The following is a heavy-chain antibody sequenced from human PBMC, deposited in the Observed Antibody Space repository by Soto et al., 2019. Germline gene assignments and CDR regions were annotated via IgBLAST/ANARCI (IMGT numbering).Heavy chain of an antibody. CDR3: ARSGHNPDNYYYYGMDV. Sequence: ASVKVSCKASGYTFTSYDIHWVRQATGQGLEWMGWMNPNSGNTGYAQKFQGRVTMTRNTSISTAYMELSSLRSEDTAVYYCARSGHNPDNYYYYGMDVWGQGTTVTVSS. V-gene: IGHV1-8*01. D-gene: IGHD1-1*01. CDR1: GYTFTSYD. CDR2: MNPNSGNT. J-gene: IGHJ6*02.